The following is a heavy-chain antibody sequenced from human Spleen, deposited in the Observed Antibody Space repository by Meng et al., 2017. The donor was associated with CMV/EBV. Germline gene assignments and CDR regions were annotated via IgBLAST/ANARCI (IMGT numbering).Heavy chain of an antibody. CDR2: ISSSGTSI. J-gene: IGHJ6*02. CDR1: GFTFSRYR. V-gene: IGHV3-48*04. CDR3: AREGSYCSSTSCYTSGMDV. Sequence: GESLKISCAASGFTFSRYRMNWVRQAPGKGLEWVSYISSSGTSIYYADSVKGRFTISRDNAQNSLSLQMNSLRAEDTAVYYCAREGSYCSSTSCYTSGMDVWGQGTTVTVSS. D-gene: IGHD2-2*02.